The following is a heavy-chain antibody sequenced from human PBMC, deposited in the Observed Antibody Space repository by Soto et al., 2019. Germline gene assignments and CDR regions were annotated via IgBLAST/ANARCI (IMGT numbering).Heavy chain of an antibody. CDR2: ISAYNGNT. J-gene: IGHJ3*02. CDR1: GYTFTSYG. Sequence: ASVKVSCKASGYTFTSYGISWVRQAPGQGLEWMGWISAYNGNTNYAQKLQGRVTMTTDTSTSTAYMELRSLRSDDTAVYYCAREETAMASHAFDIWGQGTMVTVSS. V-gene: IGHV1-18*01. CDR3: AREETAMASHAFDI. D-gene: IGHD5-18*01.